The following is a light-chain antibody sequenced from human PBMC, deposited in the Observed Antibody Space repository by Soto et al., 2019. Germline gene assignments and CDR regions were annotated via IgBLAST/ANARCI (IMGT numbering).Light chain of an antibody. V-gene: IGKV3-20*01. CDR3: QQYGSSPET. Sequence: EVVLTQSPATLSVSPGDRATLSCRASQDIGSSVAWYHQKPGQAPRLLFFGASIRATGLPDRFSGGGSGTDFTLTISRLEPEDFAVYYCQQYGSSPETFGQGTKVDIK. CDR2: GAS. CDR1: QDIGSS. J-gene: IGKJ1*01.